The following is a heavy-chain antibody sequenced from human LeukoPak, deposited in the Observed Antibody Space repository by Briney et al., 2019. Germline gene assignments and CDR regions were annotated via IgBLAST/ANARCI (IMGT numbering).Heavy chain of an antibody. Sequence: GASVKVSCKSSGYTFTGYFIHWGRQAPGQGLEWMGWINPNSGGTNYAQNFQGRVTMTRDTSISTTYMELTRLTSDDTAVYYCARRGAEYTTSSYGWFDPWGQGTLVTVSS. J-gene: IGHJ5*02. D-gene: IGHD6-6*01. CDR2: INPNSGGT. CDR3: ARRGAEYTTSSYGWFDP. V-gene: IGHV1-2*02. CDR1: GYTFTGYF.